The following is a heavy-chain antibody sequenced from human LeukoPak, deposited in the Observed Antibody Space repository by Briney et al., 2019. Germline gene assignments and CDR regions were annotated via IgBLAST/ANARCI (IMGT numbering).Heavy chain of an antibody. CDR2: ISSNGGST. J-gene: IGHJ4*02. Sequence: GGSLRLSCSASGFTFSSYAMHWVRQAPGKGLEYVSAISSNGGSTYYADSVKGRFTISRDNSKNTLYLQMSSLRAEDTAVYYCVKFGTTVVKRSGNFDYWGQGTLVTVSS. CDR3: VKFGTTVVKRSGNFDY. CDR1: GFTFSSYA. V-gene: IGHV3-64D*06. D-gene: IGHD4-23*01.